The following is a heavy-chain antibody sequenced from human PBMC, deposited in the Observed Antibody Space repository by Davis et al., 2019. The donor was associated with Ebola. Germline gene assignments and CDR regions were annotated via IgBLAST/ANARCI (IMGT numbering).Heavy chain of an antibody. D-gene: IGHD2-8*02. CDR3: ARPPYGGITGGMDV. J-gene: IGHJ6*02. Sequence: MPSETLSLTCTVSGGSISSGDYYWSWIRQPPGKGLEWIGSIYYSGSTYYNPSLKSRVTISVDTSKNQFSLKLSSVTAADTAVYYCARPPYGGITGGMDVWGQGTTVTVSS. CDR2: IYYSGST. CDR1: GGSISSGDYY. V-gene: IGHV4-39*01.